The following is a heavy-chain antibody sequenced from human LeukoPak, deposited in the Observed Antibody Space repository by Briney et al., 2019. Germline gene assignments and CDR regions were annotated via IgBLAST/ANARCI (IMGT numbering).Heavy chain of an antibody. Sequence: SETLSLTCTVSGGSITSYYWTYIRQPAGKGLEWIGRIHNSGGTDYSPSLKSRVTMSLDTSKNQFSLNLSSVTAADTAIYYCAREFSGTSIAARVFDSWGQGTLVTVSS. V-gene: IGHV4-4*07. CDR2: IHNSGGT. CDR3: AREFSGTSIAARVFDS. CDR1: GGSITSYY. D-gene: IGHD6-6*01. J-gene: IGHJ4*02.